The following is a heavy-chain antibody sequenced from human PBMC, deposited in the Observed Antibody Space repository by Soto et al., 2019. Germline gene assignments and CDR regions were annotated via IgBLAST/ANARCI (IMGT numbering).Heavy chain of an antibody. CDR1: GFTFSSYW. V-gene: IGHV3-7*01. J-gene: IGHJ4*02. CDR3: ARDPRTKNLDY. CDR2: IKQDGSEK. Sequence: RRLSCAASGFTFSSYWMSWVRQAPGKGLELVANIKQDGSEKYYVDSVKGRFTISRDNAKNSLYLQMNSLRAEDTAVYYCARDPRTKNLDYWGQGTLVTVSS.